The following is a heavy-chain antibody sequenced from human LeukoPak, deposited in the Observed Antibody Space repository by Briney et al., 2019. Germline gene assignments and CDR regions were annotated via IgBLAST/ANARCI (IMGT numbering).Heavy chain of an antibody. Sequence: SETLSLTCTVSGGSIGIDDYYWTWIRQPPGKGLEWIGYIYHRGTTYYNPSLESRVTISVDRSKNQFSLKLSSVTAADTTMFYCTRVRDPYYYYMDVWGKGTTVTVSS. CDR1: GGSIGIDDYY. D-gene: IGHD5-24*01. V-gene: IGHV4-30-2*01. CDR2: IYHRGTT. CDR3: TRVRDPYYYYMDV. J-gene: IGHJ6*03.